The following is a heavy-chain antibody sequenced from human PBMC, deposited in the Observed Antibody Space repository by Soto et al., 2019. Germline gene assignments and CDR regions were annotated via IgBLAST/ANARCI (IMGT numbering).Heavy chain of an antibody. V-gene: IGHV1-2*02. Sequence: QVQLVQSGAEVKKPGASVKVSCKTSGYTFAAYYIHWIRQAPGQGLEWMGWINPTSGGTVYAQNFQERVTMPRDPSISTAYMELRRLNSDDTAVYYCARDPDYGDYWGYFFDSWGQGTPVTVSS. CDR2: INPTSGGT. CDR3: ARDPDYGDYWGYFFDS. CDR1: GYTFAAYY. J-gene: IGHJ4*02. D-gene: IGHD4-17*01.